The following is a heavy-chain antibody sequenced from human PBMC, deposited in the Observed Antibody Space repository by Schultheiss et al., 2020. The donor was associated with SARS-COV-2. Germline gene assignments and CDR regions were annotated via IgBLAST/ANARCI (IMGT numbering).Heavy chain of an antibody. D-gene: IGHD6-13*01. CDR1: GFTFSTYW. J-gene: IGHJ4*02. CDR2: INIDGSSA. Sequence: GGSLRLSCAASGFTFSTYWMHWVRQAPAQGLVWVSRINIDGSSASYADSVKGRFTISRDNAKNTLYLQMNSLRPEDTGVYYCARDPVPLIAAAGTSQFDYWGQGTLVTVSS. CDR3: ARDPVPLIAAAGTSQFDY. V-gene: IGHV3-74*01.